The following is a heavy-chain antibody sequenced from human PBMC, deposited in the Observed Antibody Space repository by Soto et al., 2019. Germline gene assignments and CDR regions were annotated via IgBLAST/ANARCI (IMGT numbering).Heavy chain of an antibody. CDR3: AQTTGWPGFDY. D-gene: IGHD6-19*01. CDR2: IYNGERT. V-gene: IGHV4-59*01. Sequence: QVHLQESGPGLVKPSETMSLTCTASGASIRNFYWNWVRQFPGKGLEWIGHIYNGERTNYNPSLKSRVTISVGTSKNQFSLKLSSVTVADTAVYYCAQTTGWPGFDYWGQGTLVAVSS. CDR1: GASIRNFY. J-gene: IGHJ4*02.